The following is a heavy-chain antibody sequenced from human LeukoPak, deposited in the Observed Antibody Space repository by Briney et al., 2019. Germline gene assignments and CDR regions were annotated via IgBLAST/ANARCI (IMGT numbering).Heavy chain of an antibody. CDR1: GGTFSSYA. CDR2: IIPILGIA. J-gene: IGHJ4*02. V-gene: IGHV1-69*04. CDR3: ARILRYFDMGGRFDY. Sequence: SVKVSCTASGGTFSSYAISWVRQAPGQGLEWMGRIIPILGIANYAQKFQGRVTITADKSTSTAYMELSSLRSEDTAVYYCARILRYFDMGGRFDYWGQGTLVTVSS. D-gene: IGHD3-9*01.